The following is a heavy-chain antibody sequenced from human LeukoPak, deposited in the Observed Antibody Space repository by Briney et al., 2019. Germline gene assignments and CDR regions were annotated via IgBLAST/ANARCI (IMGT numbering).Heavy chain of an antibody. D-gene: IGHD3-10*01. Sequence: GGSLRLSCAASGFTFSSYWMSWVRQAPGKGLEWVANIKQDGSEKYYVDSVKGRFTISRDNAKNSLYLQMNSLRAEDTAVYYCARVDYYGSGSYYVYYYYYYMDVWGKGATVTISS. CDR2: IKQDGSEK. J-gene: IGHJ6*03. CDR3: ARVDYYGSGSYYVYYYYYYMDV. V-gene: IGHV3-7*01. CDR1: GFTFSSYW.